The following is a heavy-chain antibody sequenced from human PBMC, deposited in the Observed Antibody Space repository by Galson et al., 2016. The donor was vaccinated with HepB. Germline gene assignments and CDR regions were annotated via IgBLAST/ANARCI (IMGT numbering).Heavy chain of an antibody. Sequence: ETLSLTCIVSGGSISGGPNYWAWIRQPPGKGLEYIGTVFHDGRTYYNPSLKVRVTISVDTSDNQFSPSLNSVTAADTAVYYCATAPERYYVSGTSWFDPWGQGTLVTVSS. J-gene: IGHJ5*02. CDR1: GGSISGGPNY. CDR3: ATAPERYYVSGTSWFDP. V-gene: IGHV4-39*07. CDR2: VFHDGRT. D-gene: IGHD3-10*01.